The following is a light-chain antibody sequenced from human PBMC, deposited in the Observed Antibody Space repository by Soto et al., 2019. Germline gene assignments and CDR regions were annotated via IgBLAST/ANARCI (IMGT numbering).Light chain of an antibody. CDR1: SSNIGSNF. Sequence: QSALTQPPSASGTPGQRVTISCSGSSSNIGSNFVYWYQQLPGTAPKLLIYRNNQRPSGVPDRFSGSKSGTSASLAISGLRSEDEAGYYCAAWDDSLSGVVFGGGTKLTVL. CDR3: AAWDDSLSGVV. J-gene: IGLJ2*01. CDR2: RNN. V-gene: IGLV1-47*01.